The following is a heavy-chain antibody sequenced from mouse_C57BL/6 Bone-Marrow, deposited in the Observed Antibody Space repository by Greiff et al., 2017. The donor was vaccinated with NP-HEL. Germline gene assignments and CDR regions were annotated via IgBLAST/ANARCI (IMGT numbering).Heavy chain of an antibody. V-gene: IGHV5-4*03. J-gene: IGHJ2*01. CDR2: ISDGGSYT. CDR1: GFTFSSYA. Sequence: EVKLVESGGGLVKPGGSLKLSCAASGFTFSSYAMSWVRQTPEKRLEWVATISDGGSYTYYPGNVKGRFNISRDNAKNNLYLQRSHLKSEDTAMYYCARATTVVGRGYYFDYWGQGTTLTVSS. D-gene: IGHD1-1*01. CDR3: ARATTVVGRGYYFDY.